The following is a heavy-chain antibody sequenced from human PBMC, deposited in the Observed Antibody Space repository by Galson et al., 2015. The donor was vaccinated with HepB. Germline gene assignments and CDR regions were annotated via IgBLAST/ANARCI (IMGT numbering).Heavy chain of an antibody. CDR1: GFTFSSYS. CDR2: ISNTASTI. D-gene: IGHD3-3*01. Sequence: SLRLSCAASGFTFSSYSMSWVRQAPGKGLEWVSYISNTASTIYYADSVKGRFTMSRDNANSSVDSQMNNLRAEDTAVYYCASGRGFWSGYSQDYWGQGTLVTVSS. V-gene: IGHV3-48*04. J-gene: IGHJ4*02. CDR3: ASGRGFWSGYSQDY.